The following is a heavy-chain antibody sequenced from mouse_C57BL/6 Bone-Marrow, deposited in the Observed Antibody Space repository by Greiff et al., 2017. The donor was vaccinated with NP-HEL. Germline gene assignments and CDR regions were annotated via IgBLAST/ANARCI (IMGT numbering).Heavy chain of an antibody. D-gene: IGHD2-5*01. CDR3: TKSNYWYFDG. CDR2: IDPENGDT. V-gene: IGHV14-4*01. CDR1: GFNIKDDY. J-gene: IGHJ1*03. Sequence: EVQLQQSGAELVRPGASVKLSCTASGFNIKDDYMHWVKQRPEQGLEWIGWIDPENGDTEYASKFQGKATITADTSSNTAYLQLSSLTSEDTAVYYCTKSNYWYFDGWGTGTTVTVSS.